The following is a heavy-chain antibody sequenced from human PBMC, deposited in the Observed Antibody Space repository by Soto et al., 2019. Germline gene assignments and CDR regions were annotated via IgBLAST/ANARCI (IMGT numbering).Heavy chain of an antibody. J-gene: IGHJ4*02. Sequence: VASVKVSCKASGGTFSSYAISWVRQAPGQALEWMGGIIPIFGTANYAQKFQGRVPIIADESTSTAYIALSSLRSEDTAVYYCSRGRSRNYYDCSGYSFDYWGQGNLVTVSS. CDR1: GGTFSSYA. CDR2: IIPIFGTA. D-gene: IGHD3-22*01. CDR3: SRGRSRNYYDCSGYSFDY. V-gene: IGHV1-69*13.